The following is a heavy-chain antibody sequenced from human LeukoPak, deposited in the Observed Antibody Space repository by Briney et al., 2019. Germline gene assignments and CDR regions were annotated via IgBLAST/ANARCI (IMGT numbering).Heavy chain of an antibody. CDR3: ASPYYYDSSVGYAFDI. J-gene: IGHJ3*02. CDR1: GYTFTSYA. CDR2: INAGNGNT. D-gene: IGHD3-22*01. V-gene: IGHV1-3*01. Sequence: ASVKVSCKASGYTFTSYAMHWVRQAPGQRLEWMGWINAGNGNTKYSQKFQGRVTITRDTSASTAYMELSSLRSEDTAVYYCASPYYYDSSVGYAFDIWGQGTMVTVSS.